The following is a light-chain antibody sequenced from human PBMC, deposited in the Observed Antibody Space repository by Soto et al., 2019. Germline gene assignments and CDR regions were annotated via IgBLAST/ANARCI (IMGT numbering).Light chain of an antibody. CDR1: QSVSSK. V-gene: IGKV3-15*01. CDR2: AAS. J-gene: IGKJ1*01. CDR3: QQYNYWPRT. Sequence: EIVMTQSPATLSVSPGEGATLSCRASQSVSSKLAWYQQKPGQAPSLLIYAASARATGIPARFSGTGSGTDFTLTISSLQSEDFAVYYCQQYNYWPRTFGQGTKVDIK.